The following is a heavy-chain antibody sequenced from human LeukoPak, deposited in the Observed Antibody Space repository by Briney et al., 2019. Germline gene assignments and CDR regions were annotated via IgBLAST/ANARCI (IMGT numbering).Heavy chain of an antibody. D-gene: IGHD6-19*01. CDR1: GFTFSSYG. CDR2: ISYDGSNK. V-gene: IGHV3-30*03. CDR3: AREGAGIFRGLDY. Sequence: GGSLRLSCAASGFTFSSYGMHWVRQAPGKGLEWVAVISYDGSNKYYADSVKGRFTISRDNSKNTLYLQMNSLRAEDTAVYYCAREGAGIFRGLDYWGQGTLVTVSS. J-gene: IGHJ4*02.